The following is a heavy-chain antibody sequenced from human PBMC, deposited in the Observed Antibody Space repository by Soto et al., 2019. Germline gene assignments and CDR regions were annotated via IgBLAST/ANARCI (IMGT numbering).Heavy chain of an antibody. D-gene: IGHD3-3*01. Sequence: ITLNGAGSTVGRPTETLTLTCRFSGFSLTTSGVGVGWIRPSPGKAPEGAGPIYWDDDKRYSASLKSRLTITKDTSKNQVVLTVSDLDPTDTATYYCAHRVLRTVFGLVTTTAIYFDFWGQGTPVAVSS. CDR3: AHRVLRTVFGLVTTTAIYFDF. CDR2: IYWDDDK. V-gene: IGHV2-5*02. J-gene: IGHJ4*02. CDR1: GFSLTTSGVG.